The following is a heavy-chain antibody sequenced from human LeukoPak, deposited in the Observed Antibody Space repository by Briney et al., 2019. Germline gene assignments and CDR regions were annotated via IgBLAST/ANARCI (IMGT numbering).Heavy chain of an antibody. CDR1: GGSISGGGYY. CDR2: IHYSGST. CDR3: ARALGYCSGGSCTRGYNWFDP. V-gene: IGHV4-31*03. J-gene: IGHJ5*02. D-gene: IGHD2-15*01. Sequence: SETLSLTCTVSGGSISGGGYYWSWIRQHPGKGLEWIGYIHYSGSTYYNPSLKSRVTISVDTSKNQFSLKLSSVTAADTAVYYCARALGYCSGGSCTRGYNWFDPWGQGTLVTVPS.